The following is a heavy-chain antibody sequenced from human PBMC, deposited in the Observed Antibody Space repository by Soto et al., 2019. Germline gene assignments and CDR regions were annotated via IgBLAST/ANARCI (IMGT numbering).Heavy chain of an antibody. Sequence: GASVKVSCKASGYTFTSYAMHWVRQAPGQRLEWMGWINAGNGNTKYSQKFQGRVTITRDTSASTAYMELSSLRSEDTAVYYCARGGWLELLGPGAFDIWGQGTMVTVSS. V-gene: IGHV1-3*01. D-gene: IGHD1-7*01. J-gene: IGHJ3*02. CDR1: GYTFTSYA. CDR2: INAGNGNT. CDR3: ARGGWLELLGPGAFDI.